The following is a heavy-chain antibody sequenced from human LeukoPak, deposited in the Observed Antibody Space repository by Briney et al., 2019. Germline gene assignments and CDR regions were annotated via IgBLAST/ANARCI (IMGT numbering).Heavy chain of an antibody. D-gene: IGHD2-8*01. J-gene: IGHJ5*02. Sequence: ASVKVSRKASGYTFTGYYMHWVRQAPGQGLEWMGRINPNSGGTNYAQKFQGRVTMTRDTSISTAYMELSRLRSDDTAVYYCARGPSRTRIVLMVVNWFDPWGQGTLVTVSS. CDR2: INPNSGGT. V-gene: IGHV1-2*06. CDR1: GYTFTGYY. CDR3: ARGPSRTRIVLMVVNWFDP.